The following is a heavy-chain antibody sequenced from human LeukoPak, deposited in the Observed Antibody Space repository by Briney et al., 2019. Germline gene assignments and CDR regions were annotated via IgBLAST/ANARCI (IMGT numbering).Heavy chain of an antibody. CDR1: GGTFCSYA. D-gene: IGHD3-3*01. V-gene: IGHV1-69*05. CDR3: ARGPYYDFWSGYSNYYYYYMDV. J-gene: IGHJ6*03. CDR2: IIPIFGTA. Sequence: ASVKVSCKASGGTFCSYAISWVRQAPGQGLEWMGGIIPIFGTANYTQKLQGRVTITTDESTSTAYMELSSLRSEDTAVYYCARGPYYDFWSGYSNYYYYYMDVWGKGTTVTVSS.